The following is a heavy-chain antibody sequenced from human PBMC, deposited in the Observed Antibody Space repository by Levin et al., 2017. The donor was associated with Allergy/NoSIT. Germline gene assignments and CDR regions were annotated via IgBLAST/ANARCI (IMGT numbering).Heavy chain of an antibody. CDR2: ISYDGSNK. V-gene: IGHV3-30-3*01. J-gene: IGHJ4*02. Sequence: QTGGSLRLSCAASGFTFSSYAMHWVRQAPGKGLEWVAVISYDGSNKYYADSVKGRFTISRDNSKNTLYLQMNSLRAEDTAVYYCAREFIDGPFDYWGQGTLVTVSS. CDR1: GFTFSSYA. D-gene: IGHD3-16*02. CDR3: AREFIDGPFDY.